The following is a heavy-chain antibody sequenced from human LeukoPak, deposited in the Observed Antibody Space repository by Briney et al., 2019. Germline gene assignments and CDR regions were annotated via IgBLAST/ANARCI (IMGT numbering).Heavy chain of an antibody. CDR2: INAYNGNT. V-gene: IGHV1-18*01. J-gene: IGHJ4*02. CDR1: GYTFTSYG. Sequence: ASVKVACKASGYTFTSYGISWVRQAPGQGLEWMGWINAYNGNTNYAQKLQGRVTMTTDTSTSTAFMELRSLTSDDTAVYYCARDPSYYDSSGYPDYWGQGTLVTVSS. D-gene: IGHD3-22*01. CDR3: ARDPSYYDSSGYPDY.